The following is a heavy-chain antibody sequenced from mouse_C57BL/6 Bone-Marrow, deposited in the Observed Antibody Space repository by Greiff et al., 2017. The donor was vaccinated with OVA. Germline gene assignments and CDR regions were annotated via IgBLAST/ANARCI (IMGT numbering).Heavy chain of an antibody. CDR2: SNPSTGGT. Sequence: EVQLQQSGPELVKPGASVKISCKASGYSFTGYYMHWVKQSPEKSLEWIGESNPSTGGTTYNQKFKAKATLTVDKSSSTAYMQLKSLTSEDSAVYYCARLDYWGQGTTLTVSS. V-gene: IGHV1-42*01. CDR1: GYSFTGYY. J-gene: IGHJ2*01. CDR3: ARLDY.